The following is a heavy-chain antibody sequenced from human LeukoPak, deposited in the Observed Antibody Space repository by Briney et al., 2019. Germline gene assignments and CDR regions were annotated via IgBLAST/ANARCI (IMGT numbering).Heavy chain of an antibody. CDR2: IGSGGSTI. V-gene: IGHV3-48*04. D-gene: IGHD5-18*01. Sequence: PGGSLRLSCAASGFTFSSYSMNWVRQAPGKGLEWVSYIGSGGSTIYYADSMKGRFTISRDNAKNSLYLQMNSLRAEDTAVYYCARGRYGSMWGQGTLVTVSS. CDR3: ARGRYGSM. CDR1: GFTFSSYS. J-gene: IGHJ4*02.